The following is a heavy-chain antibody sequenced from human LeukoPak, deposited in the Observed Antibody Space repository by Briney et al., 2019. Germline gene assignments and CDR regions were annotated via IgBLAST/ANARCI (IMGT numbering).Heavy chain of an antibody. CDR3: ARDGDTYYYDSSDLFDY. CDR2: ISAYNGNT. Sequence: ASVKVSCKASGYTFTSYGISRVRQAPGQGLEWMGWISAYNGNTNYAQKLQGRVTMTTDTSTSTAYMELRSLRSDDTAVYYCARDGDTYYYDSSDLFDYWGQGTLVTVSS. J-gene: IGHJ4*02. D-gene: IGHD3-22*01. CDR1: GYTFTSYG. V-gene: IGHV1-18*01.